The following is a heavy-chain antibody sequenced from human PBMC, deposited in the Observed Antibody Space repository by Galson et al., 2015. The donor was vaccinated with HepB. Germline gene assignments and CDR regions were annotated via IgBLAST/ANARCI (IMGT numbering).Heavy chain of an antibody. CDR2: IYHSGST. CDR3: ARGGGLAAGPGDY. Sequence: TLSLTCTVSGGSISSYYWSWIRQPPGKGLEWIGSIYHSGSTYYNPSLKSRVTISVDTSKNQFSLKLSSVTAADTAVYYCARGGGLAAGPGDYWGQGTLVTVSS. D-gene: IGHD6-13*01. V-gene: IGHV4-38-2*02. CDR1: GGSISSYY. J-gene: IGHJ4*02.